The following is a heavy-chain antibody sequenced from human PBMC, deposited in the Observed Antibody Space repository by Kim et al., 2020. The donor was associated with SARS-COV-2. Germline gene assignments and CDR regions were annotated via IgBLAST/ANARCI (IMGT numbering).Heavy chain of an antibody. Sequence: GGSLRLSCAASGFTFSSYWMHWVRQAPGKGLVWVSRINSDGSSTSYADSVKGRFTISRDNAKNTLYLQMNSLRAEDTAVYYCARSNCSSTSCYAYYYYMDVWSKGTTVTVSS. D-gene: IGHD2-2*01. CDR2: INSDGSST. V-gene: IGHV3-74*01. J-gene: IGHJ6*03. CDR3: ARSNCSSTSCYAYYYYMDV. CDR1: GFTFSSYW.